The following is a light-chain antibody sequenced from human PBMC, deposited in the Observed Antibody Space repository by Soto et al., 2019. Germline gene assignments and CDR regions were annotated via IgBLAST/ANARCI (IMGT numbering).Light chain of an antibody. J-gene: IGKJ1*01. V-gene: IGKV3-20*01. CDR2: GAS. CDR3: QQYGSSSET. CDR1: QSLSSSY. Sequence: IVLTQSPCTLSLSPGERATLSCRASQSLSSSYLACYQQKPGQAPRLLIFGASSRATGIPDRFSGSGFGTDFTLTISRLEPEDFAVYYCQQYGSSSETFGQGTKVDIK.